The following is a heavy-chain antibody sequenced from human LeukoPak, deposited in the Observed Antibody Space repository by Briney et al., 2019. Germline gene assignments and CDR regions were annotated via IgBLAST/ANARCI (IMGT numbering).Heavy chain of an antibody. J-gene: IGHJ5*02. CDR2: MYAGGTT. CDR3: ARGSGSGWPLDR. CDR1: GFTFRDYA. V-gene: IGHV3-23*03. Sequence: GGSLRLSCTASGFTFRDYAMSWVRQAPGKGLQWVAIMYAGGTTDYSDLVRGRFHISRDSSNNTLSLQINSLRAEDTAVYYCARGSGSGWPLDRWGQGALVTVSS. D-gene: IGHD6-19*01.